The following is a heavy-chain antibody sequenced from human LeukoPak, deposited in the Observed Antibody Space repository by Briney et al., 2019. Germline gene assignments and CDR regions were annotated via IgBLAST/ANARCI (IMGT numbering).Heavy chain of an antibody. CDR1: GFTFSRYV. CDR2: IIGSGGST. J-gene: IGHJ4*02. D-gene: IGHD5-18*01. V-gene: IGHV3-23*01. Sequence: PGGSLRLSCAASGFTFSRYVMNWVRQAPGKGPEWVSGIIGSGGSTYYADSVKGRFTISRDNSKNVVYLQLDSLRAEDTAVYYCAKGGLGTDMVFDYWGQGNLVTVSS. CDR3: AKGGLGTDMVFDY.